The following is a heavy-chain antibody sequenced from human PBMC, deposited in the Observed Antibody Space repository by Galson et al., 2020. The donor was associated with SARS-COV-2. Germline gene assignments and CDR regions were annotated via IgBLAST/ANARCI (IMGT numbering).Heavy chain of an antibody. CDR1: GYTFTGYY. Sequence: ASVKVSCKASGYTFTGYYMHWVRQAPGQGLEWMGWINPNSGGTNYAQKFQGWVTMTRDTSISTAYMELSRLRSDDTAVYYCARESSSRDGDYYYYMDVWGKWTTVTVSS. V-gene: IGHV1-2*04. CDR2: INPNSGGT. CDR3: ARESSSRDGDYYYYMDV. D-gene: IGHD2-2*01. J-gene: IGHJ6*03.